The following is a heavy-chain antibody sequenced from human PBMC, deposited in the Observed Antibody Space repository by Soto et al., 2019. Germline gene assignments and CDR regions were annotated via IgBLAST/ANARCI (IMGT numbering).Heavy chain of an antibody. J-gene: IGHJ4*02. V-gene: IGHV3-13*01. CDR1: GFTFSSYD. CDR3: AGGGVATHGGFDY. D-gene: IGHD2-21*02. Sequence: EVQLVESGGGLVQPGGSLRLSCAASGFTFSSYDMHWVRQATGKGLEWVSAIGTAGDTYYPGSVKGRFTISRENAKNSWYIQRNRLRAGDTAVYYCAGGGVATHGGFDYWGQGTLVTVSS. CDR2: IGTAGDT.